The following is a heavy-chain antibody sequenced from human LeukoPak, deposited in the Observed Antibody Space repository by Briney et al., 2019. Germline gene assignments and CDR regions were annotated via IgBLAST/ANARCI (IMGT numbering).Heavy chain of an antibody. J-gene: IGHJ3*02. D-gene: IGHD3-10*01. Sequence: SETLSLTCAVYGGSFSGYYWSWIRQPPGKGLEWIGEINHSGSPNYNPSLKSRVTISIDTSKNQFSLKLSPVTAADTAVYYCARDLSDYYGSGSYRPIDAFDIWGQGTMVIVSS. CDR2: INHSGSP. CDR1: GGSFSGYY. CDR3: ARDLSDYYGSGSYRPIDAFDI. V-gene: IGHV4-34*01.